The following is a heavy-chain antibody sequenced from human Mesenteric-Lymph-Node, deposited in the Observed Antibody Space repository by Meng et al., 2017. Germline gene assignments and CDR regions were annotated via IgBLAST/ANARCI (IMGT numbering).Heavy chain of an antibody. J-gene: IGHJ3*02. Sequence: ASVKVSCKASGYTFTGYYMHWVRQAPGQGLEWMGRINPNSGGTNYAQKFQGRVTMTRDTSISTAYMELRSLRSEDTAVYYCATNRLRDDFWSVYYSDDAFHIWGQGTMVTRLL. CDR2: INPNSGGT. CDR1: GYTFTGYY. D-gene: IGHD3-3*01. CDR3: ATNRLRDDFWSVYYSDDAFHI. V-gene: IGHV1-2*06.